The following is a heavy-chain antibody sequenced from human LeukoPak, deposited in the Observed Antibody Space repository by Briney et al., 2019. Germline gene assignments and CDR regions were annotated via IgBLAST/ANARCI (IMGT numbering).Heavy chain of an antibody. D-gene: IGHD2-21*02. CDR1: GFSFGDFY. J-gene: IGHJ4*02. Sequence: LRLSCAASGFSFGDFYMTWIRQPPGKGLEWIGYIYHSGSTYYNPSLKSRVTISVDRSKNQFSLKLSSVTAADTAVYYCARSRVVTAMGYFDYWGQGTLVTVSS. CDR3: ARSRVVTAMGYFDY. CDR2: IYHSGST. V-gene: IGHV4-30-2*01.